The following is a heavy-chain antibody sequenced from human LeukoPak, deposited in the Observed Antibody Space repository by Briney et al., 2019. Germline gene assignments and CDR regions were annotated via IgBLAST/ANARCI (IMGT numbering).Heavy chain of an antibody. J-gene: IGHJ4*02. D-gene: IGHD3-3*01. Sequence: SETLSLTCTVSGGSISSSSYYWGWIRQPPGNGLEWIGSFYYSGSTYYNPSLKSRVTISVDTSKNQFSLKLSSVTAADTAVYYCARNYDFWSGYTYYFDYWGQGTLVTVSS. CDR3: ARNYDFWSGYTYYFDY. CDR2: FYYSGST. V-gene: IGHV4-39*07. CDR1: GGSISSSSYY.